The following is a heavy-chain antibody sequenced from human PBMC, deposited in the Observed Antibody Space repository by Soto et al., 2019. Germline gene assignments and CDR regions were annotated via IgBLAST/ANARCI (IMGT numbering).Heavy chain of an antibody. CDR2: IFPSDSDT. CDR1: GYSFTSSW. J-gene: IGHJ5*02. D-gene: IGHD3-22*01. Sequence: PGESLKISCEGSGYSFTSSWIAWVRQMPGKGLEWMGIIFPSDSDTRYSPSFQGQVTISADRSTSTVFLQWASLKASDTAVYFCARKDKSGYFNWFDPWGQGTLVTAPQ. V-gene: IGHV5-51*01. CDR3: ARKDKSGYFNWFDP.